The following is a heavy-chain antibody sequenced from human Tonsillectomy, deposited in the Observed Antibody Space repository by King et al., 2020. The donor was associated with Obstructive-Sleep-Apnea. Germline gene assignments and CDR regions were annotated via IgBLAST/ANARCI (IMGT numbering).Heavy chain of an antibody. J-gene: IGHJ4*02. CDR1: GYTFTSYC. D-gene: IGHD3-10*01. CDR2: ISADNGNT. V-gene: IGHV1-18*01. Sequence: QLVQSGAEVKKPGASVKVSCKASGYTFTSYCISWVRQAPGQGLEWMGWISADNGNTNYAQKLQGRVTMTTDKSTSTAYVELRSLRSDDTAVYYCARDPPQTMVRGVIKGYFDYWGQGTLVTVSS. CDR3: ARDPPQTMVRGVIKGYFDY.